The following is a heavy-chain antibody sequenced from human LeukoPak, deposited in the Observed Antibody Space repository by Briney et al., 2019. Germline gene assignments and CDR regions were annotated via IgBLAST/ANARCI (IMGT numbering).Heavy chain of an antibody. CDR3: ARRYCSSTSRYLGSYGMDV. J-gene: IGHJ6*02. D-gene: IGHD2-2*01. CDR2: IYPGDSDT. CDR1: GYSFTSYW. V-gene: IGHV5-51*01. Sequence: GESLKISCKGSGYSFTSYWIGWARQMPGKGLEWMGIIYPGDSDTRYSPSFQGQVTISADKSISTAYLQWSSLKASDTAMYYCARRYCSSTSRYLGSYGMDVWGQGTTVTVSS.